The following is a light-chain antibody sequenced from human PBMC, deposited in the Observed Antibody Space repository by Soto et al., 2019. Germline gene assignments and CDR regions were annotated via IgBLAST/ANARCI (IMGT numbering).Light chain of an antibody. V-gene: IGKV1-5*03. CDR1: QSISSW. J-gene: IGKJ1*01. CDR2: KAS. Sequence: DIQMTQSPSTLPASVGDRVTITCRASQSISSWLAWYQHKPGKAPKLLIYKASSLDTGVPSRFSGSGSGTEFTLTISSLQPDDFATYYCQQYNVYSLTFGQGTKVEIK. CDR3: QQYNVYSLT.